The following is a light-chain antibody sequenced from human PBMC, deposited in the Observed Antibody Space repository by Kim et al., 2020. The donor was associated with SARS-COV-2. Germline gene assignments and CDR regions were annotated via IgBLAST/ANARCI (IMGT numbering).Light chain of an antibody. Sequence: LPPGERATLSGRASQSVSSHVAWYQHKFGQAPRLLIYDASNRATGIPARFSGSGSGTDFTLTISSLEPEDFAVYYCQQRNIWPRTFGQGTKVDIK. CDR1: QSVSSH. CDR2: DAS. V-gene: IGKV3-11*01. CDR3: QQRNIWPRT. J-gene: IGKJ1*01.